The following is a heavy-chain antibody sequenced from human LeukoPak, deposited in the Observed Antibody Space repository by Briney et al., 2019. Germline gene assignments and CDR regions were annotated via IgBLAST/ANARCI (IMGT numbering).Heavy chain of an antibody. CDR2: VSPIYGTS. V-gene: IGHV1-69*13. D-gene: IGHD2-15*01. CDR3: ARDCSGGRCYGAFDI. J-gene: IGHJ3*02. CDR1: GGTFGRYA. Sequence: SVKVSFKASGGTFGRYAITWVRQAPGQRLEWMGGVSPIYGTSDYAQRFQGRVTISADESTSTAFLEVRSLRSEDTAVYYCARDCSGGRCYGAFDIWGQGTLVIVSS.